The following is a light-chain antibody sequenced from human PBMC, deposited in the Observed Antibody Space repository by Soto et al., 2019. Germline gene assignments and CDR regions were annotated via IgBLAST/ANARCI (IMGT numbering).Light chain of an antibody. CDR2: GAS. J-gene: IGKJ4*01. V-gene: IGKV3-15*01. CDR1: QSVSSN. CDR3: KQYNNWPPLT. Sequence: EIVMTQSPATLSVSPGERATLSCRASQSVSSNLAWYQQKPGQAPRLLIYGASTRATGIPARFSGSGSGTEFNLPISSLQSEDFAVYSCKQYNNWPPLTFGGGTKVEIK.